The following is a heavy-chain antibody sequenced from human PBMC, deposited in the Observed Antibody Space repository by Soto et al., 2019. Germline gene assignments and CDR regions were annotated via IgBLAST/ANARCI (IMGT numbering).Heavy chain of an antibody. D-gene: IGHD6-6*01. Sequence: EVQLVESGGDLVQPGGSLKLSCAASGFTFSDAAMHWVRQASGKGLEWVGHIRTKAKNYATEYAASVKGRFTISRDDSKNTAFLQMNSLKTEDTAIYYCTGRSSGYWGQGTLVTVSS. J-gene: IGHJ4*02. CDR3: TGRSSGY. CDR2: IRTKAKNYAT. CDR1: GFTFSDAA. V-gene: IGHV3-73*01.